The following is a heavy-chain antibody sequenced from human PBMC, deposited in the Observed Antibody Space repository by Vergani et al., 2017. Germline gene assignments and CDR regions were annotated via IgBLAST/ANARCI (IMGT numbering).Heavy chain of an antibody. J-gene: IGHJ6*04. CDR3: ARTLKVLDMDV. Sequence: EVHLLESGGGLIQPGGSLRISCAASGFTFDNYAMTWVRQAPGKGLQWVARTRNKARGYSTDYAASVRGRFIVSRDASGKSVSLQMTRLRIDDTAVYFCARTLKVLDMDVWGKGTTVTVSS. V-gene: IGHV3-72*01. D-gene: IGHD3-3*01. CDR2: TRNKARGYST. CDR1: GFTFDNYA.